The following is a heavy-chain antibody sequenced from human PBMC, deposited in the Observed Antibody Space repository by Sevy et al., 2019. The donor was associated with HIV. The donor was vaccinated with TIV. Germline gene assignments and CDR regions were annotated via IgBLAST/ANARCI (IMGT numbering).Heavy chain of an antibody. CDR1: GFTFSSYA. CDR3: ARATSMDY. Sequence: GGSLRLSCAASGFTFSSYAMHWVRQAPGKGLEWVAVISYDGSNKYYADSVKGRFTISRDNSKNTLYLQMNSLRAEDTAVYYCARATSMDYWGQGTLVTVSS. D-gene: IGHD1-1*01. J-gene: IGHJ4*02. V-gene: IGHV3-30-3*01. CDR2: ISYDGSNK.